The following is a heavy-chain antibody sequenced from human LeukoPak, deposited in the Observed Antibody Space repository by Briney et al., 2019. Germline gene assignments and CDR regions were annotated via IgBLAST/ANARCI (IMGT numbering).Heavy chain of an antibody. CDR3: ARAPTSVTTLYFDY. V-gene: IGHV1-69*13. J-gene: IGHJ4*02. CDR1: GGTFSSYA. CDR2: IIPIFGTA. D-gene: IGHD4-17*01. Sequence: GASVKVSCKASGGTFSSYAISWVRQAPGQGLEWMGGIIPIFGTANYAQKFQGRVTITADESTSTAYMELSSLRSEDTAVYYCARAPTSVTTLYFDYWGQGTLVTVSS.